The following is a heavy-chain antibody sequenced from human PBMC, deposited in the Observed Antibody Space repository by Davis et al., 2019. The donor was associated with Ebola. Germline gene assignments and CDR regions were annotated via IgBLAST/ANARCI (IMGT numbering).Heavy chain of an antibody. Sequence: GGSLRLSCSASGFTFSSYAMHWVRQAPGKGLESVSRISTNGETKYYAESVKGRFTISRDNSKDTLYLHMRSLTTEDTAVYYCVKDRFTVVVVHGGFDYWGQGTLVTVSS. CDR3: VKDRFTVVVVHGGFDY. CDR1: GFTFSSYA. J-gene: IGHJ4*02. CDR2: ISTNGETK. D-gene: IGHD2-15*01. V-gene: IGHV3-64D*06.